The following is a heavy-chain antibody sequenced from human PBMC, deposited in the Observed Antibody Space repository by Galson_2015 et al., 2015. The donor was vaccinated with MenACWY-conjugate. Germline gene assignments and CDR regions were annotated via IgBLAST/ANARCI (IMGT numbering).Heavy chain of an antibody. CDR2: ITSISSTI. J-gene: IGHJ4*02. Sequence: SLRLSCAAPGFTFSSYSMNWVRQAPGKGLEWVPYITSISSTIYYADSVKGRFTVSRDNAKNSLYLQMNSLRAEDTAVYYCARDGFDSSGWRTFDYWGQGTLVTVSS. V-gene: IGHV3-48*04. CDR1: GFTFSSYS. D-gene: IGHD6-19*01. CDR3: ARDGFDSSGWRTFDY.